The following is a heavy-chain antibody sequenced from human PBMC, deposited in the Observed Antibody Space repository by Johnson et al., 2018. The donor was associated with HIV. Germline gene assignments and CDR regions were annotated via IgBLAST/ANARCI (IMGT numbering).Heavy chain of an antibody. J-gene: IGHJ3*02. CDR1: VFRFSTYW. V-gene: IGHV3-74*01. D-gene: IGHD3-3*01. Sequence: VQLVESGGGLVQPGGSLSLYCAASVFRFSTYWMHWVRQAPGKGLVWVSRINSDGSNTTYADSVKGRFTISRDNAKNTLYLQMHNLRAEDTAVYYCARVGAITIFGVVIIDDAFDIWGQGTMVTVSS. CDR3: ARVGAITIFGVVIIDDAFDI. CDR2: INSDGSNT.